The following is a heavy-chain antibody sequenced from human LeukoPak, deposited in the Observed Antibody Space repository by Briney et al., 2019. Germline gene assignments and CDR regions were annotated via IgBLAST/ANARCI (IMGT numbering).Heavy chain of an antibody. CDR2: ISAYNGNT. CDR3: ARGMLDYDSSGYYG. D-gene: IGHD3-22*01. CDR1: GYTFTSYG. J-gene: IGHJ4*02. V-gene: IGHV1-18*01. Sequence: ASVKVSRKASGYTFTSYGISWVRQAPGQGLEWMGWISAYNGNTNYAQKLQGRVTMTTDTSTSTAYMELRSLRSDDTAVYYCARGMLDYDSSGYYGWGQGTLVTVSS.